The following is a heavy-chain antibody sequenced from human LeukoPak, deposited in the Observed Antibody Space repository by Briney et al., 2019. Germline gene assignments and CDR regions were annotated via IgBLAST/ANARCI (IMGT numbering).Heavy chain of an antibody. CDR3: ARTTGIAAAGLRAFDV. CDR1: GYSFTSYW. Sequence: GESLKISCKGSGYSFTSYWIGWVRQMPGKGLEWMGIIYPGDSDTRYSPSLQGQVTISADKSISTAYLQWSSLKASDTAMYYCARTTGIAAAGLRAFDVWGQGTMVTVSS. CDR2: IYPGDSDT. D-gene: IGHD6-13*01. V-gene: IGHV5-51*01. J-gene: IGHJ3*01.